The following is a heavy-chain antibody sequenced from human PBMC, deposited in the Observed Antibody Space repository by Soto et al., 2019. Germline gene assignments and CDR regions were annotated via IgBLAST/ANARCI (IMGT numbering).Heavy chain of an antibody. CDR1: GGSFSGYY. CDR2: INHSGST. CDR3: ARGIRPTTVTTRYYYYGMDV. J-gene: IGHJ6*02. V-gene: IGHV4-34*01. Sequence: SETLSLTCAVYGGSFSGYYWSWIRQPPGKGLEWIGEINHSGSTNYNPSLKSRVTISVDTSKNQFSLKLSSVTAADTAVYYCARGIRPTTVTTRYYYYGMDVWGQGTTVTVSS. D-gene: IGHD4-17*01.